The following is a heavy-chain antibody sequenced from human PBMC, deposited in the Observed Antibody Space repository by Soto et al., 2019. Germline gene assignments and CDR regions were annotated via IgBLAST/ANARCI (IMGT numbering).Heavy chain of an antibody. D-gene: IGHD3-9*01. CDR2: IRYDGSNK. V-gene: IGHV3-33*01. J-gene: IGHJ3*02. CDR3: ARDALGSDILTGYGYDAFDI. Sequence: GGSLRLSCAASGFTISSYGMHWVRQAPGKGLEWVAVIRYDGSNKYYADSVKGRFTISRDNSKNTLYLQMNSLRAKDTAVYYCARDALGSDILTGYGYDAFDIWGQGTMVTVSS. CDR1: GFTISSYG.